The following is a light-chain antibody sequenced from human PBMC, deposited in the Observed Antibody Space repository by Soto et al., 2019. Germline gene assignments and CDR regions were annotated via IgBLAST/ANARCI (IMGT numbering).Light chain of an antibody. CDR1: QSVSSSF. V-gene: IGKV3-20*01. Sequence: EIVLTQSPGNLSLSPGERATLSCRASQSVSSSFLAWYQQRPGQAPTLLIFGASYRATGIPDRFSGSGSGTDFTLTIRRLEPEDFAVYYCQHYGNSPPEYTFGPGTNVDSK. CDR2: GAS. J-gene: IGKJ3*01. CDR3: QHYGNSPPEYT.